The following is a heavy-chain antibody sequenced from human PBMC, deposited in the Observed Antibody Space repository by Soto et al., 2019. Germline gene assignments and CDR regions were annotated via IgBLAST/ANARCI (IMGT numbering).Heavy chain of an antibody. CDR3: AMIQPYDYVDY. V-gene: IGHV1-69*02. CDR1: GGTFSSAI. J-gene: IGHJ4*02. Sequence: QVQLVQSGAEVKKPGSSVKVSCKASGGTFSSAIITWVRQAPGQGLEWMGRIIPILGIANYAQRFQGRITITADKSTSTAYMELSSLRSEYSAVSYFAMIQPYDYVDYWGQGTLVTVSS. CDR2: IIPILGIA. D-gene: IGHD3-16*01.